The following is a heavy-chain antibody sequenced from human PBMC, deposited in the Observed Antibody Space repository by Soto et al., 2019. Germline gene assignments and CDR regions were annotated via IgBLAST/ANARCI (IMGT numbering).Heavy chain of an antibody. V-gene: IGHV1-69*11. CDR3: AKIRGGVYTT. Sequence: QVHLVQSGAEVKKPGSSVKVSCNPSGGIFNSYGISWVRQGPGQGLQWMGGINPLLGSTNYAEKFQGRLTITADDSRRTVYMELNNLRPEDTATYFFAKIRGGVYTTWGQGPLVTVSS. D-gene: IGHD3-10*01. J-gene: IGHJ5*02. CDR1: GGIFNSYG. CDR2: INPLLGST.